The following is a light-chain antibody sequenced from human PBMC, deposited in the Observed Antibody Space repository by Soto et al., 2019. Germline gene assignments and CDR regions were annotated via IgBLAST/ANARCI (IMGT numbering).Light chain of an antibody. V-gene: IGKV1-33*01. CDR2: DAS. CDR3: QQYDNIPT. CDR1: QDIRNY. J-gene: IGKJ5*01. Sequence: DIQMTQSPSSLSASVGDRVTITCQASQDIRNYLNWYQQXPGKAPKLLIYDASNSETGVPSRFSGSGSGTDFTFTISSLQPEDIATYYCQQYDNIPTFGQGTRLEIK.